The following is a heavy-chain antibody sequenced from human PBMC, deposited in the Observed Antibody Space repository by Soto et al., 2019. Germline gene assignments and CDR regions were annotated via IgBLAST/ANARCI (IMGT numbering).Heavy chain of an antibody. CDR1: GGTFSSYA. J-gene: IGHJ4*02. Sequence: QVQLVQSGAEVKKPGSSEKVSCKASGGTFSSYAISWVRQAPGQGLEWMGGIIPIFGTENYAQKFQGRVTITAGESKSTAYRQLSSLRSEDTAVYYCASGDYGDCGGEGYFHYWGQGTLVTVSS. CDR3: ASGDYGDCGGEGYFHY. CDR2: IIPIFGTE. V-gene: IGHV1-69*01. D-gene: IGHD4-17*01.